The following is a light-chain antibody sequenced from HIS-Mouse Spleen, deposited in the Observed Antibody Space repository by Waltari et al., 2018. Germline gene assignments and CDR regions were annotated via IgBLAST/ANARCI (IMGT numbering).Light chain of an antibody. CDR2: QDS. CDR1: KLGAKY. CDR3: QAWDSSTAV. Sequence: SYELTQPHSVSVSPGQTASITCSGDKLGAKYACWYQQKPGQSPVLVIYQDSKRPSGIPERFSGSNSGNTATLTISGTQAMDEADYYCQAWDSSTAVFGTGTKVTVL. J-gene: IGLJ1*01. V-gene: IGLV3-1*01.